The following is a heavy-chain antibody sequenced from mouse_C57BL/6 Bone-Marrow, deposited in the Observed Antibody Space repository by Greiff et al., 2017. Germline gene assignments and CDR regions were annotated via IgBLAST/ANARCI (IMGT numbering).Heavy chain of an antibody. CDR1: GYTFTSYW. D-gene: IGHD1-1*01. CDR2: IDPSDSET. V-gene: IGHV1-52*01. CDR3: ARREVITTVVEGYFDV. Sequence: QVQLKQPGAELVRPGSSVKLSCKASGYTFTSYWMHWVKQRPIQGLEWIGNIDPSDSETHYNQKFKDKATLTVDKSSSTAYMQLSSLTSEDSAVYYCARREVITTVVEGYFDVWGTGTTVTVSS. J-gene: IGHJ1*03.